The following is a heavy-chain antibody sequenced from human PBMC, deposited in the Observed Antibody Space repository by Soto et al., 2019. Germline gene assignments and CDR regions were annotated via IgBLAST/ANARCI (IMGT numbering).Heavy chain of an antibody. CDR1: GFTFSSYA. Sequence: GGSLRLSCAASGFTFSSYAMSWVRQAPGKGLEWVSVISESGGSTHYADSVRGRFTVSRDNSKNSLSLRMNSLRDEDTAVYFCAKRSPYSSGWYSPIFDYWGQGALVTVSS. D-gene: IGHD6-13*01. J-gene: IGHJ4*02. CDR3: AKRSPYSSGWYSPIFDY. CDR2: ISESGGST. V-gene: IGHV3-23*01.